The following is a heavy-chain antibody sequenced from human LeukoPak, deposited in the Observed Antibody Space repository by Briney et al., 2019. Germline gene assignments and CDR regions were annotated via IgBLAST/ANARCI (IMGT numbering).Heavy chain of an antibody. CDR3: ARDPYSSTWSYGMDV. D-gene: IGHD6-19*01. J-gene: IGHJ6*02. V-gene: IGHV3-7*05. CDR1: GFIFSNYW. Sequence: GGSLRLSCAASGFIFSNYWMTWVRQAPGKGLELVANINEDGSEEVYVDSVRGRLTISRDNAKKSLFLQMNTLRAEDTAVYYCARDPYSSTWSYGMDVWGQGTTVTVSS. CDR2: INEDGSEE.